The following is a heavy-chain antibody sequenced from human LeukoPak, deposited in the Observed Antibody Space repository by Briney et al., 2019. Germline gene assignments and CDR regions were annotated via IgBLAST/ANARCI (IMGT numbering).Heavy chain of an antibody. CDR1: AFTFSTYG. Sequence: GGSLRLSCSASAFTFSTYGMNWVRQAPGKGLEWVSAISSSSSYIYYADSVKGRFTISRDNAKNSLYLQMNSLRAEDTAVYYCARGGSGSRGAFDIWGQGTMVTVSS. D-gene: IGHD1-26*01. V-gene: IGHV3-21*01. J-gene: IGHJ3*02. CDR3: ARGGSGSRGAFDI. CDR2: ISSSSSYI.